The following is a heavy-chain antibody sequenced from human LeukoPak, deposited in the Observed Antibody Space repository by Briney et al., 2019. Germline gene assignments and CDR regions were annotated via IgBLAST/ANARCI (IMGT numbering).Heavy chain of an antibody. CDR2: IYPGDSDT. V-gene: IGHV5-51*01. J-gene: IGHJ4*02. Sequence: ESLKISCKGSGYSFTSYWIGWVRQLPGKGLEWMGIIYPGDSDTRYSPSFQGQVTISADKSISPAYLQWSSLKASDTAMYCCASYVLELGAFDYWGQGTLVTVSS. CDR1: GYSFTSYW. D-gene: IGHD3-16*01. CDR3: ASYVLELGAFDY.